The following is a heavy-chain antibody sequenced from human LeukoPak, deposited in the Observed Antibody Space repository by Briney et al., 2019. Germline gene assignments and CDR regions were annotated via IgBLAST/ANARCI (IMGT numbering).Heavy chain of an antibody. CDR3: ARGGYSYGYYFDC. D-gene: IGHD5-18*01. V-gene: IGHV3-7*01. Sequence: SGGSLRLSCAASGFTFSSYWISWVRQAPGKGLEWVANIKQDGSEKYYLDSVKGRFTISRDNAKNSLYLQMNSLRAEDTAVYYCARGGYSYGYYFDCWGQGTLVTVSS. CDR1: GFTFSSYW. J-gene: IGHJ4*02. CDR2: IKQDGSEK.